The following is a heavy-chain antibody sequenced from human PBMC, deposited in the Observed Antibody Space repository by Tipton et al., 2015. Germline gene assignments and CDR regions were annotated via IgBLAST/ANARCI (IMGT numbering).Heavy chain of an antibody. CDR1: GDSVSRNSAA. CDR3: ARGTNYDFWTGYYTVYYYYGMDV. D-gene: IGHD3-3*01. J-gene: IGHJ6*02. Sequence: GLVKPSQTLSLTCAISGDSVSRNSAAWHWIRQSPSRGLEWLGRTYYRSKWYNDYAVSVKSRITISPDTSKNQFSLQLNSVTPEDTAVYYCARGTNYDFWTGYYTVYYYYGMDVWGQGTAVTVS. V-gene: IGHV6-1*01. CDR2: TYYRSKWYN.